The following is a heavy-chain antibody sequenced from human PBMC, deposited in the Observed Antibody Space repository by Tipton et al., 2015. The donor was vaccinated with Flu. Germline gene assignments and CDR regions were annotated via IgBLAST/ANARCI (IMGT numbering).Heavy chain of an antibody. Sequence: QVQLVQSGAEVKKPGASVKVSCKASGYTFTSYYMHWVRQAPGQGLEWMGIINPSGGSTSFAQKFQGRVTMTRDTSTSTVYMELSSLRSEDTAVYYCASAGIAVTGTDWCDPWGQGTLVTVSS. CDR1: GYTFTSYY. V-gene: IGHV1-46*01. J-gene: IGHJ5*02. D-gene: IGHD6-19*01. CDR2: INPSGGST. CDR3: ASAGIAVTGTDWCDP.